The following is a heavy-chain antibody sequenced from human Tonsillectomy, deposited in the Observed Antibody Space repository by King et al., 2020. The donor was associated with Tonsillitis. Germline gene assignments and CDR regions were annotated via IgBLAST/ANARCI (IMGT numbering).Heavy chain of an antibody. J-gene: IGHJ4*02. CDR3: ARPNAGYSYGYFDY. CDR1: GYTFNSYY. V-gene: IGHV1-46*02. D-gene: IGHD5-18*01. CDR2: FKPIGGSH. Sequence: QLVQSGAEVKKPGASVKVSCKASGYTFNSYYMHWVRQAPGQGLEWMGVFKPIGGSHTYAQKFQGRVTLTRDTSTSTVYMELSSLRSEDTAVYYCARPNAGYSYGYFDYWGQGTLVTVSS.